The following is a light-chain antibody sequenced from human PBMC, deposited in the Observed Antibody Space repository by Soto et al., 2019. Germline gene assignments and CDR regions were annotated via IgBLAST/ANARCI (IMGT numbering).Light chain of an antibody. CDR3: QQYYNWPPIT. Sequence: EVVMTQSPGTVSVSPGERATLSCRASQSVGISLAWYQQKPGQAPRLLIYGASTRATGVPARFSGRGSGTEFTFTISSLQSEDFAVYYCQQYYNWPPITFGQGTRLEIK. CDR1: QSVGIS. V-gene: IGKV3-15*01. J-gene: IGKJ5*01. CDR2: GAS.